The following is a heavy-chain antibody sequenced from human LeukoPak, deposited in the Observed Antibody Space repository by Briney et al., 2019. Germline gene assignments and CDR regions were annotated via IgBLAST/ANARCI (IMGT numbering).Heavy chain of an antibody. Sequence: PSETLSLTCTVSGGSISSSSYYWGWIRQPPGKGLEWIGSIYYSGSTYYNPSLKSRVTISVDTSKNQFSLKLSSVTAADTAVYYCARPGAMVRGVPCSYYYGMDVWGQGTTVTVSS. CDR1: GGSISSSSYY. V-gene: IGHV4-39*01. CDR2: IYYSGST. J-gene: IGHJ6*02. D-gene: IGHD3-10*01. CDR3: ARPGAMVRGVPCSYYYGMDV.